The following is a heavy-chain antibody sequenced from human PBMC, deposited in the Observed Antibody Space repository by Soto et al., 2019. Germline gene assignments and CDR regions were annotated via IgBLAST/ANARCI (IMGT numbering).Heavy chain of an antibody. CDR2: IYYLGST. CDR3: ARDGYDGSGSPYPAF. Sequence: SETLSLTCTASGASMSEYFWSWIRQSPGKGLEWIGFIYYLGSTDYNPSPKSRVTISVDTSKRQFSLRLTSVTAAATAVYYCARDGYDGSGSPYPAFWGQGTQVTVSS. J-gene: IGHJ4*02. CDR1: GASMSEYF. V-gene: IGHV4-59*01. D-gene: IGHD3-10*01.